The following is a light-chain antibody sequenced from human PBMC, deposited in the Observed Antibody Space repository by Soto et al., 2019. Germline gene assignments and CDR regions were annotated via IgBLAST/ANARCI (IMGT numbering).Light chain of an antibody. CDR2: GAS. V-gene: IGKV3-20*01. J-gene: IGKJ1*01. CDR3: QQYGSSPRT. Sequence: EIVLTQSPGTLALSPGERATLSCRASQSISSSSLAWYQQKPGQAPRLLMYGASSRATGIPDKFGGSGSGTDFTLTISRLKPEDFALYYCQQYGSSPRTFGQGTKVEIK. CDR1: QSISSSS.